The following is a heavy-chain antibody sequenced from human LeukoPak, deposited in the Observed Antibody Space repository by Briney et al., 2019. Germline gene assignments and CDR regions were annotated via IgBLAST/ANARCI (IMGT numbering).Heavy chain of an antibody. D-gene: IGHD4-17*01. V-gene: IGHV3-48*02. CDR1: GFTFSSYS. J-gene: IGHJ4*02. CDR2: ISSSSSMI. CDR3: ARDYGDLPARVPYFDY. Sequence: GGSLRLSCAASGFTFSSYSMNWVRQAPGKGLEWVSYISSSSSMIYYADSVKGRFTISRDNAKNSLYLQMNSLRDEDTAIYYCARDYGDLPARVPYFDYWGQGTLVTVSS.